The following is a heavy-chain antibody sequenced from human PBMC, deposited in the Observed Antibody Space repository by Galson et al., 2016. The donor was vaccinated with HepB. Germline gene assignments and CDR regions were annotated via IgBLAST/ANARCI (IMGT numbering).Heavy chain of an antibody. CDR1: GFTFNNSA. CDR2: ITGGGTKT. J-gene: IGHJ4*02. Sequence: SLRLSCAVSGFTFNNSAVSWVRQAPGKGLEWVSTITGGGTKTYYADSVRGRFTISRDNSKNMLYLQVDSLRAEDTALYYCAKDGIDLTGRYYRYYFDSWGQGTLVTVSS. CDR3: AKDGIDLTGRYYRYYFDS. V-gene: IGHV3-23*01. D-gene: IGHD3-10*01.